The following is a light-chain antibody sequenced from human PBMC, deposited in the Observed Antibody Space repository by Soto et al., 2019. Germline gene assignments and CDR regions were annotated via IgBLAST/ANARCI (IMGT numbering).Light chain of an antibody. CDR3: QSYDSRLSGFWV. V-gene: IGLV1-40*01. J-gene: IGLJ3*02. CDR2: GNS. Sequence: QSVLTQPPSVSGAPGQRVTISCTGSSSNIGAGYDVHWYQQLPGTAPKLLIYGNSNRPSGVPDRFSGSKSGTSASLAITGLQAEDEADDYCQSYDSRLSGFWVFGGGTKVTVL. CDR1: SSNIGAGYD.